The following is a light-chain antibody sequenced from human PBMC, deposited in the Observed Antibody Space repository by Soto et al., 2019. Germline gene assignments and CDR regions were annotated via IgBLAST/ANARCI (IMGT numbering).Light chain of an antibody. CDR2: DAS. Sequence: EVVMTQSPATLSVSPGERATLSCRASQTVNSNLAWYQQKPGQAPRLHIYDASNRATGIPARFSGSGSGTDFTLTISRLEPEDFAVYYCQQYGSSPPTFGQGTKVDIK. CDR3: QQYGSSPPT. V-gene: IGKV3-20*01. J-gene: IGKJ1*01. CDR1: QTVNSN.